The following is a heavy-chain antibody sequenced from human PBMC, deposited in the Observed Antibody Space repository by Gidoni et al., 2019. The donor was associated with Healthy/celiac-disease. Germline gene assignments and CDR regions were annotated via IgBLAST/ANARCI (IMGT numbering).Heavy chain of an antibody. CDR2: IYYSGST. CDR1: GGSISSSSYY. Sequence: QLQLQESGPGLVKPSETLSLTCTVSGGSISSSSYYWGWIRQPPGKGLEWIGSIYYSGSTYYNPSLKSRVTISVDTSKNQFSLKLSSVTAADTAVYYCARGGGIGQAFDIWGQGTMVTVSS. J-gene: IGHJ3*02. D-gene: IGHD1-26*01. CDR3: ARGGGIGQAFDI. V-gene: IGHV4-39*01.